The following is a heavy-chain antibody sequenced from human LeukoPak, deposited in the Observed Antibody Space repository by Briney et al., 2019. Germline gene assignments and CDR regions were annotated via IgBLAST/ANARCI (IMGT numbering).Heavy chain of an antibody. D-gene: IGHD2-15*01. J-gene: IGHJ2*01. CDR2: INPNSGGT. CDR1: GYTFTGYY. CDR3: ARIGSGPTPEDIVVVVAATPRSWYFDL. V-gene: IGHV1-2*02. Sequence: ASVKVSCKASGYTFTGYYMHWVRQAPGQGLEWMGWINPNSGGTNYAQKFQGRVTMTRDTSISTAYMELSRLRSDDTAVYYCARIGSGPTPEDIVVVVAATPRSWYFDLWGRGTLVTVSS.